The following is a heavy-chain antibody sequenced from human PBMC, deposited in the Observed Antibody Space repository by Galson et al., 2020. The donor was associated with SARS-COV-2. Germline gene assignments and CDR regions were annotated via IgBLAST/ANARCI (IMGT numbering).Heavy chain of an antibody. CDR1: GGSISSSNW. Sequence: SETLSLTCAVSGGSISSSNWWSWVRQPPGKGLEWIGEIYHSGSTNYNPSLKSRVTISVDKSKNQFSLKLSSVTAADTAVYYCARDNSAGDYGDYGRGSENWFDPWGQGTLVTVSS. CDR3: ARDNSAGDYGDYGRGSENWFDP. V-gene: IGHV4-4*02. CDR2: IYHSGST. J-gene: IGHJ5*02. D-gene: IGHD4-17*01.